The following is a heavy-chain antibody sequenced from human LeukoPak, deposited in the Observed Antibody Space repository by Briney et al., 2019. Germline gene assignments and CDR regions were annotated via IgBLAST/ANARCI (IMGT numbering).Heavy chain of an antibody. Sequence: PGGSLRLSCAASGFTFSSYWMSWVRQAPGKGLEWVAFIRYDGSNKYYADSVKGRFTISRDNSKNTLYLQMNSLRAEDTAVYYCAKDLASYYYDSSEVFQQWGQGTLVTVSS. D-gene: IGHD3-22*01. CDR2: IRYDGSNK. V-gene: IGHV3-30*02. CDR1: GFTFSSYW. CDR3: AKDLASYYYDSSEVFQQ. J-gene: IGHJ1*01.